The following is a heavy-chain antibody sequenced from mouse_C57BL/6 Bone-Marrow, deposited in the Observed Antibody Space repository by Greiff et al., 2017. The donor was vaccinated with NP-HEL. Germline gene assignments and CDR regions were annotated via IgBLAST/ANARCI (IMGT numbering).Heavy chain of an antibody. Sequence: DVQLQESGPGLVKPSQSLSLTCSVTGYSITSGYYWNWIRQFPGNKLEWMGYISYDGSNNYNPSLKNRLSITRDTSKNQFFLKLNSVTTEDTATYYCAREDWNFDYWGQGTTLTVSS. V-gene: IGHV3-6*01. D-gene: IGHD4-1*01. CDR2: ISYDGSN. CDR1: GYSITSGYY. J-gene: IGHJ2*01. CDR3: AREDWNFDY.